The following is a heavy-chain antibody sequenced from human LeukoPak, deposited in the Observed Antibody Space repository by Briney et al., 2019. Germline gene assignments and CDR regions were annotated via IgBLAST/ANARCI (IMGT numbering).Heavy chain of an antibody. D-gene: IGHD4/OR15-4a*01. J-gene: IGHJ4*02. CDR3: ARDLWGWGSDYLDY. CDR2: ISPNSGAT. CDR1: GYTFTDCY. V-gene: IGHV1-2*06. Sequence: ASVKVTCKASGYTFTDCYVHWVRLVPGQGLEWMGRISPNSGATNYAEKFRGRVTMTRDTSKNTVYMEMNSLRSDDAAVYYCARDLWGWGSDYLDYWGQGTLVTVSS.